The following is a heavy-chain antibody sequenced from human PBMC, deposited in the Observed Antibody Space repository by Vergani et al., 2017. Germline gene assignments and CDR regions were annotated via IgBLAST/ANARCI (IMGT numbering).Heavy chain of an antibody. D-gene: IGHD2-21*02. J-gene: IGHJ6*02. CDR2: IIPVLGKT. CDR3: ARVPLGYGGDPEDYFYGMDV. V-gene: IGHV1-69*08. Sequence: QVQLVHSGAEVKKPGSSVKVSCKASGATFRSNTISGVRQVPGQGLEWMGRIIPVLGKTKYEQDFQGRLTITADTSTSTAYMELTILRSQDTAVYYCARVPLGYGGDPEDYFYGMDVCGQETTVTVSS. CDR1: GATFRSNT.